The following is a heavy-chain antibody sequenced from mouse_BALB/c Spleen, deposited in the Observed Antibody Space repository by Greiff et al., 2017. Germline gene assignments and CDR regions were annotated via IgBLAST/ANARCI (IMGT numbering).Heavy chain of an antibody. D-gene: IGHD2-14*01. CDR3: TRGVRRGYFDV. CDR2: IDPSDSYT. CDR1: GYTFTSYW. J-gene: IGHJ1*01. Sequence: QVQLQQPGAELVKPGASVKMSCKASGYTFTSYWMHWVKQRPGQGLEWIGVIDPSDSYTSYNQKFKGKATLTVDTSSSTAYMQLSSLTSEDSAVYYCTRGVRRGYFDVWGAGTTVTVSS. V-gene: IGHV1S127*01.